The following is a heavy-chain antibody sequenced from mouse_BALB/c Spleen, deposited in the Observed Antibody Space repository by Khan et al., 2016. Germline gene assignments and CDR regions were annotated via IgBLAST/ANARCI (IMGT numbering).Heavy chain of an antibody. D-gene: IGHD1-1*01. CDR3: ASGGDYSLYYAMDY. CDR1: GYTFTSYW. Sequence: QVQLKQSGAELARPGASVKLSCKASGYTFTSYWMQWVKQRPGQGLEWIGAIYPGDGETRYTQKFKGKATLTADNSASTAYMQLSSLASEDTAVYYCASGGDYSLYYAMDYWGQGTSVTVSS. J-gene: IGHJ4*01. CDR2: IYPGDGET. V-gene: IGHV1-87*01.